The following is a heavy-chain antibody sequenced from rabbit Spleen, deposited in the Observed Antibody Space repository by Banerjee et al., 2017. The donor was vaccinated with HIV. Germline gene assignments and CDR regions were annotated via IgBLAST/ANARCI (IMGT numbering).Heavy chain of an antibody. CDR1: GFSFSSSYW. Sequence: QSLEESGGDLVKPGASLTLTCTASGFSFSSSYWICWVRQAPGKGLEWIACINAATAKPVYATWAKGRFTISRTSSTTVTLRMTSLTAADRATYFCARDLLGVIGWNFYLWGQGTLVTVS. CDR3: ARDLLGVIGWNFYL. CDR2: INAATAKP. J-gene: IGHJ4*01. V-gene: IGHV1S40*01. D-gene: IGHD1-1*01.